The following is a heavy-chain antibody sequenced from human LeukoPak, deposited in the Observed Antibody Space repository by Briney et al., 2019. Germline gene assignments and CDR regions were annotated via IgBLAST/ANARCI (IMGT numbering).Heavy chain of an antibody. CDR3: ARSGGISFDQ. V-gene: IGHV3-66*01. CDR2: LYTGGAT. J-gene: IGHJ4*02. CDR1: GLTVSSDY. D-gene: IGHD4-23*01. Sequence: GGSLRLSCAAFGLTVSSDYMTWVRQAPGKGLEWVSILYTGGATDYADSVKGRFTISRDTSKKNLFRQMNSLRAEDTAVYYCARSGGISFDQWGQGTQVTVSS.